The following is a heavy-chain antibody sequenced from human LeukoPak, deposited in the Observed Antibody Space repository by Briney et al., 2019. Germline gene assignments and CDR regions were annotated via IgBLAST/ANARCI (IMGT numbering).Heavy chain of an antibody. V-gene: IGHV3-21*01. CDR2: ISSSSSYI. Sequence: GGSLRLSCAASGFTFSSYSMNWVRQAPGKGLEWVSSISSSSSYIYYADSVKGRFTISRDNAKNSLYLQMNSLRAEDTAVYYCARDQSLLVGARYYSDYWGQGTLVTVSS. CDR1: GFTFSSYS. D-gene: IGHD1-26*01. CDR3: ARDQSLLVGARYYSDY. J-gene: IGHJ4*02.